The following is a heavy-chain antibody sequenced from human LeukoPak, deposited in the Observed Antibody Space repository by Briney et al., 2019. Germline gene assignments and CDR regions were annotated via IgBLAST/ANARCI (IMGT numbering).Heavy chain of an antibody. V-gene: IGHV1-69*05. CDR3: ARFFGYYDSSATGWFDP. J-gene: IGHJ5*02. D-gene: IGHD3-22*01. CDR2: IIPIFGTA. CDR1: GYTFTSYG. Sequence: SVKVSCKASGYTFTSYGISWVRQAPGQGLEWMGGIIPIFGTANYAQKFQGRVTITTDESTSTAYMELSSLRSEDTAVYYCARFFGYYDSSATGWFDPWGQGTLVTVSS.